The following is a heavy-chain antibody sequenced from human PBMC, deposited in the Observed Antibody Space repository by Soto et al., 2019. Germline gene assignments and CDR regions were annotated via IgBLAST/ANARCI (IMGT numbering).Heavy chain of an antibody. CDR3: AKDLVYIMITFGGPKGALDV. V-gene: IGHV3-23*01. Sequence: GGSLRLSCAASGFTFSSYAMSWVRQAPGKGLEWVSAISGSGGSTYYADSVKGRFTISRDNSKNTLYLQMNSLRAEDTAVYYCAKDLVYIMITFGGPKGALDVWGQGTTVTVSS. J-gene: IGHJ6*02. D-gene: IGHD3-16*01. CDR2: ISGSGGST. CDR1: GFTFSSYA.